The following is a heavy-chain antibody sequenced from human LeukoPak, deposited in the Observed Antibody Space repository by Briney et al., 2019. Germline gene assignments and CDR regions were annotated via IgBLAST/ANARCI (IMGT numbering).Heavy chain of an antibody. CDR2: ISYDGSNK. D-gene: IGHD6-13*01. CDR1: GFTFSSYA. CDR3: ARCRSESIAAAGNY. J-gene: IGHJ4*02. Sequence: GRSLRLSCAASGFTFSSYAMHWVRQAPGKGLEWVAVISYDGSNKYYADSVKGRFTISRDNSKNTLYLQMNSLRAQDTAVYYCARCRSESIAAAGNYWGQGTLVTVSS. V-gene: IGHV3-30-3*01.